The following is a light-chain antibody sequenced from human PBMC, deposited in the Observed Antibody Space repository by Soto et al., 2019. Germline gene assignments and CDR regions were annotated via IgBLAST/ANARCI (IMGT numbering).Light chain of an antibody. J-gene: IGKJ5*01. CDR3: QHRSIWPA. V-gene: IGKV3-11*01. Sequence: EIVLTQSPATLSLSPGERATLSCRASQSVGSYLAWYLQKPGQAPRLLISDASNRATGIPARFSGSGSGTDFTLTISSLEPEDFAVYYCQHRSIWPAFGQGTRLEIK. CDR1: QSVGSY. CDR2: DAS.